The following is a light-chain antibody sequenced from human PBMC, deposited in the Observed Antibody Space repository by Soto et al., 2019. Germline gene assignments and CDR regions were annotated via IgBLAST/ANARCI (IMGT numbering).Light chain of an antibody. CDR2: GNI. CDR3: QSYDSSLSGLV. CDR1: SSNIGARYD. V-gene: IGLV1-40*01. J-gene: IGLJ2*01. Sequence: QLVLTQPPSVSGAPGQRITISCTGSSSNIGARYDVHWYQQLPGTPPKLLIYGNINRPSGVPDRFSGSKSGPSASLAITGLQAEDEGDYYCQSYDSSLSGLVFGGGTKLTVL.